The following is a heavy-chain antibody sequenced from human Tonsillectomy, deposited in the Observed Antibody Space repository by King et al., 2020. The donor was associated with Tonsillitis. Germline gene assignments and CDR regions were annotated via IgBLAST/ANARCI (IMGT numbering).Heavy chain of an antibody. V-gene: IGHV3-30-3*01. D-gene: IGHD6-13*01. CDR3: ARAGYSSTWYVAYCDS. J-gene: IGHJ4*02. CDR2: ISSDGNSK. CDR1: GFTFRTSD. Sequence: QVQLVESGGGVVQPGRSLRLSCAASGFTFRTSDIHWVRQAPGKGLEWVAVISSDGNSKYYADSVRGRFTISRDNSKNTLYLQMNSLRAEDTAVYYCARAGYSSTWYVAYCDSWGQGTLVTVSS.